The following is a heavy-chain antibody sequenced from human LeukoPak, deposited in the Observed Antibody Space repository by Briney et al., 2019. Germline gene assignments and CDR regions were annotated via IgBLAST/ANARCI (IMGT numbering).Heavy chain of an antibody. V-gene: IGHV4-59*01. CDR1: GGSISRYY. J-gene: IGHJ6*02. CDR2: IYYSGST. CDR3: DRFTREDGVDV. Sequence: SETLSLTCSVSGGSISRYYWSWIRQPPGKGLEWIGYIYYSGSTNYNPSLKSRVTISVDTSQNQISLRLASMTAADTGTYRCDRFTREDGVDVWGQGTTVTVSS.